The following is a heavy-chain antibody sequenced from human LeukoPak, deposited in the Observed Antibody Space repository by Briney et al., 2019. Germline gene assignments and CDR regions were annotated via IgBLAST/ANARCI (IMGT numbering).Heavy chain of an antibody. Sequence: SGGSLRLXCAASGFTFSSYSMNWVRQAPGKGLEWVSSISSSSSYIYYADSVKGRFTISRDNAKNSLYLQMNSLRAEDTAVYYCAKDGLWFGEFPGYWGQGTLVTVSS. CDR2: ISSSSSYI. J-gene: IGHJ4*02. CDR1: GFTFSSYS. V-gene: IGHV3-21*04. CDR3: AKDGLWFGEFPGY. D-gene: IGHD3-10*01.